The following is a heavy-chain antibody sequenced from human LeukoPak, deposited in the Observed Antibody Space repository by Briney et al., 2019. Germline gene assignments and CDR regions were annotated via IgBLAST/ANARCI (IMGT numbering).Heavy chain of an antibody. CDR1: GYTFVDYY. J-gene: IGHJ5*02. V-gene: IGHV1-2*02. D-gene: IGHD5-12*01. Sequence: GASVKVSCKASGYTFVDYYMNWVRQVPGQGLEWMGWINPNSGGTNYAQKFRGRVTLTRDTFISTAYMEVSSVTSDDTAVYYCAGGYSGYDPSGWFDPWGQGTLVTVSS. CDR3: AGGYSGYDPSGWFDP. CDR2: INPNSGGT.